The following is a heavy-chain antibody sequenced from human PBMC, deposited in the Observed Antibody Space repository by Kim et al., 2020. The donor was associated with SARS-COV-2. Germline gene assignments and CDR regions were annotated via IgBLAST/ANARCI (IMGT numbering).Heavy chain of an antibody. D-gene: IGHD2-2*01. CDR1: GFTFGTYA. CDR3: ARTRSCSSTSCYVDY. J-gene: IGHJ4*01. Sequence: GGSPRLSCVTSGFTFGTYAMSWVRQAPEKGLEWVSGISSSGGSTYYADSVKGRFTISRDSSKNTLYLQMVSLRVDDTALYYCARTRSCSSTSCYVDYWG. CDR2: ISSSGGST. V-gene: IGHV3-23*01.